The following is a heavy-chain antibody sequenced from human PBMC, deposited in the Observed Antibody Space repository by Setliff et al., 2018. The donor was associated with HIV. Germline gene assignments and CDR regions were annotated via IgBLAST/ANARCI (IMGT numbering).Heavy chain of an antibody. CDR3: AILGRRYCNHYTASCYETAGGDSDLKTSGY. CDR1: GGTFSSYA. D-gene: IGHD2-21*02. V-gene: IGHV1-69*13. CDR2: IIPIFGTA. Sequence: SVKVSCKASGGTFSSYAISWVRQAPGQGLEWMGGIIPIFGTANYAQKFQGRVTITADETTRTVYMDFTSLRPDDTAVYYCAILGRRYCNHYTASCYETAGGDSDLKTSGYWGPGTLVTVSS. J-gene: IGHJ4*02.